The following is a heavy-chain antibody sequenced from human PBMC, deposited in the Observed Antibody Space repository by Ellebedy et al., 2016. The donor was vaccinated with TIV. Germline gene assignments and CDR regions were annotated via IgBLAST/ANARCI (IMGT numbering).Heavy chain of an antibody. CDR1: GFTFSSYW. J-gene: IGHJ4*02. V-gene: IGHV3-74*01. CDR2: INSDGSST. Sequence: GESLKISCAASGFTFSSYWMHWVRQAPGKGLVWVSRINSDGSSTSYADSVKGRFTISRDNAKNTLYLQMNSLRAEDTAVYYCARSRDGYNHGLFWGQGTLLTVSS. D-gene: IGHD5-24*01. CDR3: ARSRDGYNHGLF.